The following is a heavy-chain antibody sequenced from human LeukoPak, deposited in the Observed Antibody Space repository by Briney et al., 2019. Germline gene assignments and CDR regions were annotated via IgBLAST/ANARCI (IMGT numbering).Heavy chain of an antibody. CDR2: IYYSGSI. J-gene: IGHJ6*02. Sequence: SETLSLTCTVSGGSISSHYWSWIRQPPGKGLEWIGYIYYSGSINYNPSLKSRVTLSVGTSKNQFSLNLSSVTAADTAVYYCARQPRNYGMDVWGQGTTVTVSS. CDR3: ARQPRNYGMDV. CDR1: GGSISSHY. V-gene: IGHV4-59*08.